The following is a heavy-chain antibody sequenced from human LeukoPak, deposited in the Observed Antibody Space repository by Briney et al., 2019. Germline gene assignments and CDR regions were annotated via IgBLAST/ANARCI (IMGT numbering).Heavy chain of an antibody. J-gene: IGHJ4*02. CDR1: GGSLNSGDYF. CDR3: ARGVVVVTHGMNFFDY. D-gene: IGHD2-21*02. Sequence: PSETLSLTCTVTGGSLNSGDYFWNWIRQHPGKGPEWIGYIYYSGSNFHNPSLNGRVSISLDTSKNQFSLNLNSVTGADTAVYYCARGVVVVTHGMNFFDYWGQGIQVTVSS. V-gene: IGHV4-31*03. CDR2: IYYSGSN.